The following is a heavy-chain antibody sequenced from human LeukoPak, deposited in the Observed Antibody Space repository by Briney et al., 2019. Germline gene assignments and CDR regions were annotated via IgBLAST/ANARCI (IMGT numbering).Heavy chain of an antibody. J-gene: IGHJ5*02. CDR1: GFTFSSYA. CDR3: ARDPSPEVVVISWFDP. D-gene: IGHD3-22*01. V-gene: IGHV3-30-3*01. CDR2: ISYDGSNK. Sequence: GRPLRLSCAASGFTFSSYAMHWVRQAPGKGLEWVAVISYDGSNKYYADSVKGRFTISRDNSKNTLYLQMNSLRAEDTAVYYCARDPSPEVVVISWFDPWGQGTLVTVSS.